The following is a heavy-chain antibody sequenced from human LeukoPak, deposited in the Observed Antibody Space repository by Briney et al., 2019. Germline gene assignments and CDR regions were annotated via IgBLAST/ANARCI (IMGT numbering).Heavy chain of an antibody. CDR1: EFSVSTYG. CDR2: INTIGNKI. J-gene: IGHJ5*02. CDR3: AKGRYSSSRAPFDP. D-gene: IGHD4-11*01. Sequence: PGGSLRLSCLASEFSVSTYGMNWVRQAPGRGLEWVSSINTIGNKIYYGDSVKGRFTISRDNSKNTLSLQMNNLKAEDMAIYYWAKGRYSSSRAPFDPWGQGTLVTVSS. V-gene: IGHV3-23*05.